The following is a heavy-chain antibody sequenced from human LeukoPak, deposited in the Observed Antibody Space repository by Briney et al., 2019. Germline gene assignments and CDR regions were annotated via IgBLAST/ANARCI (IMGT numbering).Heavy chain of an antibody. CDR1: SGSISTSNYY. D-gene: IGHD3-16*02. CDR2: IFYSGST. J-gene: IGHJ4*02. CDR3: ARRGPIYDYVWGSYRQSMSYFDY. Sequence: PSETLSLTCTVSSGSISTSNYYWGWVRQPPGKALEWIGNIFYSGSTYYSPSLKSRVTISVDTSKNQFSLKLSSVTAADTAVYYCARRGPIYDYVWGSYRQSMSYFDYWGQGTLVTVSS. V-gene: IGHV4-39*07.